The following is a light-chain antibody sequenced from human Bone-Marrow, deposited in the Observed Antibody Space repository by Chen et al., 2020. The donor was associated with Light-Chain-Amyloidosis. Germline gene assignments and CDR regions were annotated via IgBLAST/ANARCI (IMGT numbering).Light chain of an antibody. V-gene: IGKV1-13*02. CDR3: QHFHSYRFT. CDR1: QGISRA. CDR2: DDS. J-gene: IGKJ3*01. Sequence: AIQLTQSPSSLSASVGDRVTITCRASQGISRALAWYQQKSGKSPKLLISDDSNLESGVPSRFSGSGSGTHFSLTISSLQPEDFATYYCQHFHSYRFTFGPGTKVDLK.